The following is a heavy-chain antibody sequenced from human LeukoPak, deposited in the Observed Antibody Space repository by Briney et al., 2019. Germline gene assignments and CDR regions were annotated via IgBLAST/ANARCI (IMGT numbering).Heavy chain of an antibody. D-gene: IGHD4-17*01. Sequence: PGESLRLSCAASGFTFSSYSMNWVRQAPGKGLEWVSYISSASNTIYYADSVKGRFTISRDNAKNSLYLQMNSLRAEDTAMYYCARGFDGDSLFDYWGQGTLVTVSS. V-gene: IGHV3-48*01. CDR2: ISSASNTI. J-gene: IGHJ4*02. CDR1: GFTFSSYS. CDR3: ARGFDGDSLFDY.